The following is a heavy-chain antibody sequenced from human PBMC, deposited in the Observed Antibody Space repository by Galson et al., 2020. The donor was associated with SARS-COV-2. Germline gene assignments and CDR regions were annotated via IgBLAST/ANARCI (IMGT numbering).Heavy chain of an antibody. V-gene: IGHV3-23*01. Sequence: GESLKISCAASGFTFSSYAMSWVRQAPGKGLELVSALSASCGSTYYADSVKGRFTISRDNSKNTLHLQMNSLRAEDTAVYYCAKDGGLWRYDFWTGYYPYFDYWGQGTLVTAPS. J-gene: IGHJ4*02. CDR3: AKDGGLWRYDFWTGYYPYFDY. D-gene: IGHD3-3*01. CDR2: LSASCGST. CDR1: GFTFSSYA.